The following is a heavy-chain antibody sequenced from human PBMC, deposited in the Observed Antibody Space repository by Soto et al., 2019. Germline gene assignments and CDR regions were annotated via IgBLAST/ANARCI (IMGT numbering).Heavy chain of an antibody. CDR2: INPSSGGT. Sequence: ASVKVSCKASGFTFTDYYIHWVRQSPGQGLEWMGWINPSSGGTKSAQQFQGRVTMTRDTSISAAYMELSGLTSDDTAVYYCTTGRTYRDFLTGLRGLYYFDYWGQGTLVTVSS. J-gene: IGHJ4*02. CDR1: GFTFTDYY. D-gene: IGHD3-9*01. CDR3: TTGRTYRDFLTGLRGLYYFDY. V-gene: IGHV1-2*02.